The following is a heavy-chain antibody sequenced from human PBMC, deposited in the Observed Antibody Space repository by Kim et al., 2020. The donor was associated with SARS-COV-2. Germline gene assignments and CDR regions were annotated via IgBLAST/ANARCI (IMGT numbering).Heavy chain of an antibody. CDR2: IIPIFGTA. CDR1: GGTFSSYA. Sequence: SVNVSCKASGGTFSSYAISWVRQAPGQGLEWMGGIIPIFGTANYAQKFQGRVTITADESTSTAYMELSSLRSEDTTVYYCARSGHSSSSANLYGMDVWGQGTTVTVSS. CDR3: ARSGHSSSSANLYGMDV. J-gene: IGHJ6*02. D-gene: IGHD6-6*01. V-gene: IGHV1-69*13.